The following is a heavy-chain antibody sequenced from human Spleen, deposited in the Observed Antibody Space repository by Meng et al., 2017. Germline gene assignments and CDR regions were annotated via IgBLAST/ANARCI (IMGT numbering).Heavy chain of an antibody. CDR1: GFIVGDNY. CDR2: ISYDGSKQ. CDR3: AKDEFAGRLFPGY. J-gene: IGHJ4*02. Sequence: GESLKISCAASGFIVGDNYMTWVRQAPGKGLEWVTFISYDGSKQYYADSVKGRFTISRDNSKNTLYLQMDSLRAEDTAVYYCAKDEFAGRLFPGYWGQGTLVTVSS. D-gene: IGHD1-14*01. V-gene: IGHV3-30*18.